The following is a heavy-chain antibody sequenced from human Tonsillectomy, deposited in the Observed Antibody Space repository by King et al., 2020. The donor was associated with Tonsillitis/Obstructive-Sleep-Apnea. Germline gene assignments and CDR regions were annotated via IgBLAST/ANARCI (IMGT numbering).Heavy chain of an antibody. D-gene: IGHD6-6*01. CDR2: INEIGTT. J-gene: IGHJ5*02. V-gene: IGHV4-34*01. Sequence: VQLQQWCAGLFKPSETLSLTCAVYGGSFSSYYWSWIRQSPGRGLEWIGEINEIGTTNYNPSLKSRVTISLDTSKNQISLKLSSGTAADSAMYYCARGGGIAARRGSDWFDPWGQGTLVTVSS. CDR3: ARGGGIAARRGSDWFDP. CDR1: GGSFSSYY.